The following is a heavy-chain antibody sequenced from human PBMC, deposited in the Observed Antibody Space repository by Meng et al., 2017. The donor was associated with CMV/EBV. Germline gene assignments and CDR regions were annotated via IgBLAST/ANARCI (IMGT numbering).Heavy chain of an antibody. CDR3: ARHGDTAMVVGIDY. D-gene: IGHD5-18*01. CDR1: GGSIMCFY. V-gene: IGHV4-4*07. CDR2: IYTSDST. Sequence: VHLQQQAPGRVQLSATRSFPCTFTGGSIMCFYWSWIRRPDGKGLEWIGRIYTSDSTNYNPSLKSLVTMSVDTSKNQFSLKLSSVTAAATAVYYCARHGDTAMVVGIDYWGQGTLVTVSS. J-gene: IGHJ4*02.